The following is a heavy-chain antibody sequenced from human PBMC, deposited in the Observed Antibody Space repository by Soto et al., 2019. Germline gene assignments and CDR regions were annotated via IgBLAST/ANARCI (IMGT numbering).Heavy chain of an antibody. CDR2: IDYSGST. D-gene: IGHD4-4*01. J-gene: IGHJ6*02. Sequence: TLSLTCTVAADSSSNGDYYWNWIRQSPGKGLEWIASIDYSGSTYYNPSLKSRVVISADTSKNLFSLKLRSVTAADTALYFCARDGPYSYGFAVWGQGTTVTVSS. CDR3: ARDGPYSYGFAV. V-gene: IGHV4-30-4*01. CDR1: ADSSSNGDYY.